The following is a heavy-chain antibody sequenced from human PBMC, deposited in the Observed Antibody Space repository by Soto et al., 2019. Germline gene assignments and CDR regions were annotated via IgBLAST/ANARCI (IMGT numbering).Heavy chain of an antibody. J-gene: IGHJ5*02. V-gene: IGHV1-18*01. CDR1: GYTFANYG. D-gene: IGHD3-22*01. CDR3: ARAGRYYACDADP. CDR2: ISVYNGDT. Sequence: ASVKVSCKASGYTFANYGITWVRQAPGQGLELVGWISVYNGDTNFAQKFRGRVTLTTDTSTTTAYMELRGLRSDDTAVYFCARAGRYYACDADPWGQGTLVTVSS.